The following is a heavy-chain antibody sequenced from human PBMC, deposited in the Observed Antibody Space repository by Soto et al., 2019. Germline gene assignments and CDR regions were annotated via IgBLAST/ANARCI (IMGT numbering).Heavy chain of an antibody. D-gene: IGHD3-3*01. J-gene: IGHJ4*02. Sequence: QVQLQESGPRLVKPSGTLSLTCAVSGGSISSTNWWTWVRQPPGKGLEWIGEIYHSGTTNYNPSPKSRITLSVDKSKNQFSLKRTSVTDADTAVYYCARLKESGNDVNDYWGQGTLVTVS. CDR2: IYHSGTT. CDR3: ARLKESGNDVNDY. V-gene: IGHV4-4*02. CDR1: GGSISSTNW.